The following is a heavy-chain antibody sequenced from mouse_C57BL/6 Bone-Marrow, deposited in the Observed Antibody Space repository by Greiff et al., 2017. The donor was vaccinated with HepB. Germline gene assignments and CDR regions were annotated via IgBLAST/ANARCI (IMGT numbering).Heavy chain of an antibody. V-gene: IGHV5-9*01. CDR1: GFTFSSYT. D-gene: IGHD1-1*01. Sequence: EVKVEESGGGLVKPGGSLKLSCAASGFTFSSYTMSWVRQTPEKRLEWVATISGGGGNTYYPDSVKGRFTISRDNAKNTLYLQMSSLRSEDTALYYCARHEGYYGSSHYWGQGTTLTVSS. CDR2: ISGGGGNT. CDR3: ARHEGYYGSSHY. J-gene: IGHJ2*01.